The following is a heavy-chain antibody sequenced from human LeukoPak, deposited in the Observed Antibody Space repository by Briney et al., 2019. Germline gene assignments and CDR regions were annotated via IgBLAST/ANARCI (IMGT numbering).Heavy chain of an antibody. CDR2: ISGDGGST. V-gene: IGHV3-43*02. D-gene: IGHD3-10*01. J-gene: IGHJ6*02. CDR3: AKDRLNGYYGSGSYSGMDV. Sequence: GESLRLSCAASGFTFDDYAMHWVRQAPGKGLEWVSLISGDGGSTYYADSVKGRFTISRDNSKNSLYLQMNSLRTEDTALYYCAKDRLNGYYGSGSYSGMDVWGQGTTVTVSS. CDR1: GFTFDDYA.